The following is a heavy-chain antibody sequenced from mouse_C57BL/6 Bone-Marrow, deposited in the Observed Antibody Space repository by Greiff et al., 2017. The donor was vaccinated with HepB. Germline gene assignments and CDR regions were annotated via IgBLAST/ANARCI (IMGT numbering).Heavy chain of an antibody. D-gene: IGHD2-1*01. CDR3: AEIYYGLMDY. J-gene: IGHJ4*01. V-gene: IGHV1-82*01. Sequence: QVQLQQSGPEPVKPGASVKISCKASGYAFSSSWMNWVKQRPGKGLEWIGRIYPGDGDTNYNGKFKGKATLTADKSSSTAYMQLSSLTSEDSAVYFCAEIYYGLMDYWGQGTSVTVSS. CDR1: GYAFSSSW. CDR2: IYPGDGDT.